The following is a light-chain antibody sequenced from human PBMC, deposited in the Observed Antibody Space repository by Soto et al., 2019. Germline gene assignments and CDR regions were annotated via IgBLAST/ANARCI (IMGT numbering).Light chain of an antibody. V-gene: IGLV1-51*02. CDR1: SSNIGNNY. Sequence: QSVLTQPPSVSAAPGRKVTISCSGSSSNIGNNYVSWYQHLPGTAPKLLIYENNKRPSGIPDRFSGSKSGTSATLGITGLQTGDEADYYCGTWDGSLSPSYVFGTGTKVTVL. J-gene: IGLJ1*01. CDR2: ENN. CDR3: GTWDGSLSPSYV.